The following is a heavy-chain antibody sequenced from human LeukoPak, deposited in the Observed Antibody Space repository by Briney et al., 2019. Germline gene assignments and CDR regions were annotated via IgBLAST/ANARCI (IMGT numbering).Heavy chain of an antibody. V-gene: IGHV3-20*04. J-gene: IGHJ4*02. Sequence: PGGSLRLSCAASGFTFDDYGMSWVRQAPGKGLEWVSGINWNGGSTGYADSVKGRFTISRDNAKNSLYLQMNSLRAEDTALYYCARDLGGIAVAGSGAFDYWGQGTLVTVSS. CDR3: ARDLGGIAVAGSGAFDY. D-gene: IGHD6-19*01. CDR1: GFTFDDYG. CDR2: INWNGGST.